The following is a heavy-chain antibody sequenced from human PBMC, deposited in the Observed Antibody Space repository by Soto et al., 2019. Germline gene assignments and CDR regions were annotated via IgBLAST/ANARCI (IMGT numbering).Heavy chain of an antibody. V-gene: IGHV4-39*01. Sequence: SETLSLTCTVSGGSISSSSYYWGWIRQPPGKGLEWIGSIYYSGSTYYNPSLKSRFTISVDTSKNQFSLKLSSVTAADTAVYYCARLTLAARPDYFDYWGQGTLVTVSS. CDR1: GGSISSSSYY. D-gene: IGHD6-6*01. J-gene: IGHJ4*02. CDR2: IYYSGST. CDR3: ARLTLAARPDYFDY.